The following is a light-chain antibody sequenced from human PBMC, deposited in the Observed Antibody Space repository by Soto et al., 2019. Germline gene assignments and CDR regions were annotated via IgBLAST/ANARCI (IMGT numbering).Light chain of an antibody. CDR3: QQSYSTLT. V-gene: IGKV1-39*01. CDR1: QSISSY. J-gene: IGKJ4*01. CDR2: AAS. Sequence: DIQMTQSPSTLSASVGDRVTITCRASQSISSYLNWYQQKPGKIPKLLIYAASRLQSGVPSRFSGSGSGTDFTLTISSLQPEDFATYYCQQSYSTLTFGGGTKWIS.